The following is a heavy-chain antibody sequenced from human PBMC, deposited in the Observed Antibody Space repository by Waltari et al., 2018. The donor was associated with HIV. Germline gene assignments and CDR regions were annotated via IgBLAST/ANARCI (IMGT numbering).Heavy chain of an antibody. Sequence: EVQLVESGGGLIEPGGSLRLSCAASGLTASSNYMSWVRQAPGKGLEWVSVIYSGGSRYYADSVKGRFTISRDNSKNTLSLHMNSLGPEDTAVYYCARDPRSSGYYGMDVWGQGTTVTVSS. CDR3: ARDPRSSGYYGMDV. CDR1: GLTASSNY. V-gene: IGHV3-53*01. J-gene: IGHJ6*02. CDR2: IYSGGSR. D-gene: IGHD1-26*01.